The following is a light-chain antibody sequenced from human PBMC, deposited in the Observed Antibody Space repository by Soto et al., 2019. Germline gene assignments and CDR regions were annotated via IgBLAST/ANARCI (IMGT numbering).Light chain of an antibody. J-gene: IGLJ3*02. V-gene: IGLV4-69*01. CDR2: LNSDGSH. Sequence: QLVLTQSPSASASLGASVKLTCTLSSGHSSYAIAWHQQRPEKGPRYLMNLNSDGSHSKGDGIPDRFSGSSSGAERYLTISSLQSEDEADYYCQTWGTGIQVFGGGTQLTVL. CDR1: SGHSSYA. CDR3: QTWGTGIQV.